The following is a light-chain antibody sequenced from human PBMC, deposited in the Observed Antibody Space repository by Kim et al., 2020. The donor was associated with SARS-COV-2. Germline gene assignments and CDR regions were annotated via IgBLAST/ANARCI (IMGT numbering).Light chain of an antibody. CDR3: QQNDTLWT. J-gene: IGKJ1*01. CDR1: QYITNW. Sequence: DIQMTQSPSTLSASVGDRVTITCRASQYITNWLGWYQQKPGKAPKLLIYQTSTLESRVRSRFSGSGSGTEFTLTIRRLQTDDCATYYYQQNDTLWTFGQGTKVDIK. V-gene: IGKV1-5*03. CDR2: QTS.